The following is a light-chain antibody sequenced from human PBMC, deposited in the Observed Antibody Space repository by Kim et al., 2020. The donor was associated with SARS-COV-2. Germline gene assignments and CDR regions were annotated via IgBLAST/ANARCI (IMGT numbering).Light chain of an antibody. V-gene: IGKV3-11*01. CDR3: QQRSHWPA. CDR2: DAS. Sequence: SLSPGERATLSCRASQSVSNYLAWYQQKPGQAPRLLIYDASNRATGIPARFSGSGSGTDFTLTISSLEPEDFAVYYCQQRSHWPAFGQGTRLEIK. CDR1: QSVSNY. J-gene: IGKJ5*01.